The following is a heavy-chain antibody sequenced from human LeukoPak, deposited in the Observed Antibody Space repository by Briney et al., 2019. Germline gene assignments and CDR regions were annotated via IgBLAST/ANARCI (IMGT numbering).Heavy chain of an antibody. J-gene: IGHJ4*02. CDR1: GYPISSGHY. CDR3: FTPAVDY. D-gene: IGHD3-10*01. Sequence: SETLSLTCAVSGYPISSGHYWGWIRQPPGKGLEWIGSIYHSGGTYYNPSLKSRVTISVDTSKNQFSLKMKSVTAADTAVYAGFTPAVDYCSQGTLVTVSS. CDR2: IYHSGGT. V-gene: IGHV4-38-2*01.